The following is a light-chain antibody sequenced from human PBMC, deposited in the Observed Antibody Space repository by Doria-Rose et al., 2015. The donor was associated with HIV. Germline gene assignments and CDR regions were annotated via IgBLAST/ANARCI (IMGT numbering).Light chain of an antibody. CDR1: QSFSSTY. J-gene: IGKJ1*01. CDR3: HQYGTSWT. CDR2: DGS. V-gene: IGKV3-20*01. Sequence: TQSPGTLSLSPGERATLPCRASQSFSSTYLAWYQQKPGQAPSLLIYDGSTRATGIPDRFSASGSGTDFTLTINRLAPEDFALYYCHQYGTSWTFGQGTKVEI.